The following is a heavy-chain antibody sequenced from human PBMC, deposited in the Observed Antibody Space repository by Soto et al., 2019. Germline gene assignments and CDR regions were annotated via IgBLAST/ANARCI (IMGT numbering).Heavy chain of an antibody. D-gene: IGHD3-16*01. V-gene: IGHV3-30-3*01. J-gene: IGHJ4*02. CDR2: ISYDGSNR. CDR3: ATDQWGAVDY. Sequence: QVQLVQSGAEVKKPGSSVKVSCKASGGTFSSYAMHWVRQAPGKGLEWVAVISYDGSNRYYADSVKGRFTISRDNSKNTLYLQMNSLRAEDTAVYYCATDQWGAVDYWGQGTLVTVSS. CDR1: GGTFSSYA.